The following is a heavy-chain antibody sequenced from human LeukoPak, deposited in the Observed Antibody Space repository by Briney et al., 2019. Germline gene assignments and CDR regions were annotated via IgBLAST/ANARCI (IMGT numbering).Heavy chain of an antibody. CDR2: SRNKVNGYTT. Sequence: GGSLRLSCAASGFIFSDYYMDWVRQAPGKGLEWDGRSRNKVNGYTTEYAASVKDRFTILRDDSRNSVYLQMNSLKSEDSAIYYCSRGYCSTITCPDFYGMDVWGQGTTVSVS. D-gene: IGHD2-2*01. J-gene: IGHJ6*02. CDR3: SRGYCSTITCPDFYGMDV. CDR1: GFIFSDYY. V-gene: IGHV3-72*01.